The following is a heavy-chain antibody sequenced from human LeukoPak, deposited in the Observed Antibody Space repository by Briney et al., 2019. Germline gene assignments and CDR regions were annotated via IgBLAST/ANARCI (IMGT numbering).Heavy chain of an antibody. CDR1: GFTFSSYS. CDR3: AREPPYYDILTGPDY. J-gene: IGHJ4*02. Sequence: GGSLRLSCAASGFTFSSYSMNWVRQAPGKGLEWVSYISSSSSTIYYADSVKGRFTISRDNAKNSLYLQMNSLRAEDTAVYYCAREPPYYDILTGPDYWGQGTLITVSS. V-gene: IGHV3-48*01. CDR2: ISSSSSTI. D-gene: IGHD3-9*01.